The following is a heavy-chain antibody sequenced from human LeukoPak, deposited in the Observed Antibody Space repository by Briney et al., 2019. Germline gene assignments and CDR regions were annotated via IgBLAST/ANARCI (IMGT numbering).Heavy chain of an antibody. CDR2: ISSDGSET. CDR3: ARLSPSVGIDY. CDR1: GFTFSDYW. V-gene: IGHV3-74*01. D-gene: IGHD2/OR15-2a*01. Sequence: GGSLRLSCPASGFTFSDYWMHWVRQTPEKGLVWVSRISSDGSETTYADSMKGRFTISRDNAKSTLYLQMSSPRAEDTAVYYCARLSPSVGIDYWGQGTLVTVSS. J-gene: IGHJ4*02.